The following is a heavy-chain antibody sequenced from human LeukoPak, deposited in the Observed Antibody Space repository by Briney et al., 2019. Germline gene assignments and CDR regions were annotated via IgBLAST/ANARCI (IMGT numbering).Heavy chain of an antibody. D-gene: IGHD6-19*01. V-gene: IGHV1-18*01. CDR2: ISAYNGNT. J-gene: IGHJ3*02. CDR3: ARVSSIAVAGLDAFDI. CDR1: GYTFTSYG. Sequence: ASVKVSCKASGYTFTSYGISWVRQAPGQGLEWMGWISAYNGNTNYAQKLQGRVTMTTDTSTSTAYMELRSLRSDDTAVYYCARVSSIAVAGLDAFDIWGQGTMVTVSS.